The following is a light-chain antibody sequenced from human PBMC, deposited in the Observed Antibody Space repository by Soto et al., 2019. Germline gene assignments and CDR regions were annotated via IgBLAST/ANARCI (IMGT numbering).Light chain of an antibody. CDR2: YDS. Sequence: SYELTQPPSVSVAPGKTARITCGGNNIGSKSVHWYQQKPGQAPVLVIYYDSDRPSGIPERFAGSNSGNTATLTISRVEAGDEDDYYCQVWDSSSDRGVFGGGTKLTVL. CDR1: NIGSKS. CDR3: QVWDSSSDRGV. V-gene: IGLV3-21*04. J-gene: IGLJ3*02.